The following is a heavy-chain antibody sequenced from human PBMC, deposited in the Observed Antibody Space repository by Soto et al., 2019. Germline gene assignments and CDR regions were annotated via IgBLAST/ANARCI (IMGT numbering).Heavy chain of an antibody. CDR3: ARVSDDYGCNGGFDY. Sequence: KPSETLSLTCTVSGGSISDYYWLWIRQPPGKGLEWIGYVYYTGRSARYNPSLKSRATISVDTSKNQFSLSMNSVTAADTAVYYCARVSDDYGCNGGFDYWGQVTLGTVSS. J-gene: IGHJ4*02. D-gene: IGHD4-17*01. CDR1: GGSISDYY. V-gene: IGHV4-59*01. CDR2: VYYTGRSA.